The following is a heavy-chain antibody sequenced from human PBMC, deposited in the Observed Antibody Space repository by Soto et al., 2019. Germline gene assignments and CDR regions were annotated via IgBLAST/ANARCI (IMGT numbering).Heavy chain of an antibody. D-gene: IGHD6-6*01. J-gene: IGHJ6*02. CDR2: IYPGDSDT. V-gene: IGHV5-51*01. CDR1: GYSFTIYW. CDR3: AXLVRIAARLYYYYGMDV. Sequence: PGESLKISCRGSGYSFTIYWIGWVRQMPGKGLEWMGIIYPGDSDTRYSPSFQGQVTISADKSISTAYLQWSSLKASDTAMYYCAXLVRIAARLYYYYGMDVWGQGTTVTVSS.